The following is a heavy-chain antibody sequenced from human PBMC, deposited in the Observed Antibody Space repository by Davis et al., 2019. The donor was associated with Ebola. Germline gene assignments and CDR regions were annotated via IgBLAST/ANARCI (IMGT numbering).Heavy chain of an antibody. CDR1: GYTFTGSY. D-gene: IGHD3-3*01. CDR2: INPNRGGT. Sequence: ASVQVSCKASGYTFTGSYMHWVRQTPGQGLEWMGWINPNRGGTNYAQKFQGRVTMTRDTSISTAYMELSRLRSDDTAVYYCARDGITIFGVVILYGMDVWGQGTTVTVSS. J-gene: IGHJ6*02. CDR3: ARDGITIFGVVILYGMDV. V-gene: IGHV1-2*02.